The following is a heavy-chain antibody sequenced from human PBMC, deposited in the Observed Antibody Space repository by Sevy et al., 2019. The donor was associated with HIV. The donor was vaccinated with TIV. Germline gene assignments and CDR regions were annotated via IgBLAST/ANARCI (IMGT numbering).Heavy chain of an antibody. CDR3: ARARLGYCSGGSCPTRLYYYYYGMDV. J-gene: IGHJ6*02. CDR1: GGTFSSYA. D-gene: IGHD2-15*01. Sequence: ASVKVSCKASGGTFSSYAISWVRQAPGQGLEWMGGIIPIFGTANYAQKFQGRVTITADESTSTAYMELSGLRSEDTAVYYWARARLGYCSGGSCPTRLYYYYYGMDVWGQGTTVTVSS. V-gene: IGHV1-69*13. CDR2: IIPIFGTA.